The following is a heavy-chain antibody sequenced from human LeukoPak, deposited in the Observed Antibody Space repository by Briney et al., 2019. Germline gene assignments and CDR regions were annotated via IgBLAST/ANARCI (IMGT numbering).Heavy chain of an antibody. CDR3: ALGYAMNY. Sequence: SGGSLRLSCAASGFTFSTYDINWVRQAPGKGLEWVSGISGSGGGTYYADSVKGRITFFRDNSKNTLYLQMNSLRVEDTAVYYCALGYAMNYWGQGTLVTVSS. CDR2: ISGSGGGT. CDR1: GFTFSTYD. D-gene: IGHD2-8*01. J-gene: IGHJ4*02. V-gene: IGHV3-23*01.